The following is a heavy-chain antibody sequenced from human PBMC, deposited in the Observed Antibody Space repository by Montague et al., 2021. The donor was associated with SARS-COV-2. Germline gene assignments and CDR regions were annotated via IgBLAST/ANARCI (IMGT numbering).Heavy chain of an antibody. CDR2: TYLRSRWFD. V-gene: IGHV6-1*01. CDR1: GDSVSGVNVS. D-gene: IGHD3-16*01. Sequence: CAISGDSVSGVNVSWNWIRQSPSRGLDLLGRTYLRSRWFDRYEVSMKGRISIKADTSKNQFSLQLDSVTPEDTAVYYCARGDGLGPYTEYAFDIWGQGTLVTVSS. J-gene: IGHJ3*02. CDR3: ARGDGLGPYTEYAFDI.